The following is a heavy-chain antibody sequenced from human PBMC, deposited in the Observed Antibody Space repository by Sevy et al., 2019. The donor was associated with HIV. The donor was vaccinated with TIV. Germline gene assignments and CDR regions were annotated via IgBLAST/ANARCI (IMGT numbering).Heavy chain of an antibody. CDR2: IIPIFGTA. J-gene: IGHJ6*02. Sequence: ASVKVSCKASGGTFSSYAISWVRQAPGQGLEWMGGIIPIFGTANYAQKFQGRVTITADESTSTAYMELSSLRSEDTAVYYCASGLRLGYGANYYYYGMDVWGQGTTVTVSS. D-gene: IGHD4-17*01. V-gene: IGHV1-69*13. CDR3: ASGLRLGYGANYYYYGMDV. CDR1: GGTFSSYA.